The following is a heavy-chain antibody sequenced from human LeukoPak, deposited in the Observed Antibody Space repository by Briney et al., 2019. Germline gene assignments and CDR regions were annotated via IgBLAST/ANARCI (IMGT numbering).Heavy chain of an antibody. CDR3: ARELGNYYGSGNPSFDY. J-gene: IGHJ4*02. D-gene: IGHD3-10*01. Sequence: PGGSLRLSCAASGFTFSSYWMHWVRQAPGKGLVWVSRVNSDGSSTSYADSVKGRFTISRDNAKNTLYLQMNSLRAEDTAVYYCARELGNYYGSGNPSFDYWGQGTLVTVSP. V-gene: IGHV3-74*01. CDR2: VNSDGSST. CDR1: GFTFSSYW.